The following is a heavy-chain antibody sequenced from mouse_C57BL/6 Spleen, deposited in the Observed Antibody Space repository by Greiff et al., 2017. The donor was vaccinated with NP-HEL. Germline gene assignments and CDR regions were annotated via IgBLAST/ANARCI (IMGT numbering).Heavy chain of an antibody. D-gene: IGHD1-1*01. CDR3: ARGYGSPLPMDY. V-gene: IGHV5-15*01. CDR1: GFTFSDYG. J-gene: IGHJ4*01. CDR2: ISNLAYSI. Sequence: VQLQQSGGGLVQPGGSLKLSCAASGFTFSDYGMAWVRQAPRKGPEWVAFISNLAYSIYYADTVTGRFTISRENAKNTLYLEMSSLRSEDTAMYYCARGYGSPLPMDYWGQGTSVTVSS.